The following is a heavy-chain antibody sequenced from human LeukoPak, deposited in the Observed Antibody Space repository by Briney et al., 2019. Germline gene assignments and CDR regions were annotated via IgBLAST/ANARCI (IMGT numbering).Heavy chain of an antibody. CDR2: INAGNGNT. Sequence: ASVKVSCKASGYTFTSYAMHWVRQAPGQRLEWMGWINAGNGNTKYSQKFQGRVTITRDTSASTAYMELSSLRSEDTAVYYCARARGAGTYNWFDPWGQGTLVTVSS. CDR1: GYTFTSYA. V-gene: IGHV1-3*01. CDR3: ARARGAGTYNWFDP. J-gene: IGHJ5*02. D-gene: IGHD6-19*01.